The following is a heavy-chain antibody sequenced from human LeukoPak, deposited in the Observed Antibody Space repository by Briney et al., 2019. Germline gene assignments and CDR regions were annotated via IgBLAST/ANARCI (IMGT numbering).Heavy chain of an antibody. Sequence: SQTLSLTCTVSGGSISSGGYYWSWIRQHPGKGLEWIGYIYYSGSTYYNPSLKSRVTISVDTSKNQFSLKLSSVTAADTAVYYCARDSSNGDYANPKGFDPWGQGTLVTVSS. CDR2: IYYSGST. CDR3: ARDSSNGDYANPKGFDP. D-gene: IGHD4-17*01. CDR1: GGSISSGGYY. J-gene: IGHJ5*02. V-gene: IGHV4-31*03.